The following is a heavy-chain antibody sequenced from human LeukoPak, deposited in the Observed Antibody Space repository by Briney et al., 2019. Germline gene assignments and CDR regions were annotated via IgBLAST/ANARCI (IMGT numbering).Heavy chain of an antibody. V-gene: IGHV3-33*01. Sequence: VQPGRSLRLSCAASGFTFSSYGMHWVRQAPGKGLEWVAVIWYDGSNKYYADSVKGRFTISRDNAKSSLYLQMNSLRAEDTAMYYCARGGLWFGELLSHDYWGQGTLVTVSS. CDR1: GFTFSSYG. D-gene: IGHD3-10*01. CDR2: IWYDGSNK. CDR3: ARGGLWFGELLSHDY. J-gene: IGHJ4*02.